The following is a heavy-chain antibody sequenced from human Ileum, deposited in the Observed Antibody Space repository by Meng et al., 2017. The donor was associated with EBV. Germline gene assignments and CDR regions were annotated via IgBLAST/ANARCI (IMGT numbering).Heavy chain of an antibody. J-gene: IGHJ5*02. CDR3: ATSRIAKFDR. Sequence: LQLKESGPGLVQPSQSLSLSCVISGDSVSSDKTAWNWIRQSPSRGLEWLGRTYRRSRWYYDYALSVKSRINISPDTSKNQVSLQLNSVTDEDTGIYYCATSRIAKFDRWGQGTLVTVSS. CDR2: TYRRSRWYY. V-gene: IGHV6-1*01. CDR1: GDSVSSDKTA.